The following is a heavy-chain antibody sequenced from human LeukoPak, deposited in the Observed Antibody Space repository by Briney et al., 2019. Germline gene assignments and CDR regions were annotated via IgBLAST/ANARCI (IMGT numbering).Heavy chain of an antibody. D-gene: IGHD6-19*01. CDR1: GYTFTSSS. V-gene: IGHV1-18*01. Sequence: ASVKVSCTASGYTFTSSSINWVRQAPGQGLAWLGWINPYNGNTDYSQKIQGRVTMTRDTSTSTAYMELRSLRSDDTAFYYCVRDTGYGSGWYPGYYWGQGTLVTVSA. CDR3: VRDTGYGSGWYPGYY. CDR2: INPYNGNT. J-gene: IGHJ4*02.